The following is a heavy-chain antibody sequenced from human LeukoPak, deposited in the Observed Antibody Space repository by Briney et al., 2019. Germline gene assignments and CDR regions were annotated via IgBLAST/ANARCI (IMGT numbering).Heavy chain of an antibody. J-gene: IGHJ5*02. Sequence: SETLSLTCTVSGGSISSYYWGWIRQPPGKGLEWIGYIYYSGSTNYNPSLKSRVTISVDTSKNQFSLKLSSVTAADTAVYYCAREIMITFGGVIAPGLFDPWGQGTLVTVSS. CDR1: GGSISSYY. V-gene: IGHV4-59*01. D-gene: IGHD3-16*02. CDR2: IYYSGST. CDR3: AREIMITFGGVIAPGLFDP.